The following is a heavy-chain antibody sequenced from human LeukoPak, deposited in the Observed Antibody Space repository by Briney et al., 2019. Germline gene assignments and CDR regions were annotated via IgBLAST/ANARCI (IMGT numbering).Heavy chain of an antibody. CDR2: ISSDGRNK. CDR1: GFTFSSYA. J-gene: IGHJ4*02. Sequence: PGGSLRLSCAASGFTFSSYAMSWVRQAPGKGLECVALISSDGRNKYYTDSVKGRFTISRDTSKNTLYLQMNSLRAEDTSMYYCAKELRGGVFPDYWGQGTLVTVSS. D-gene: IGHD6-13*01. CDR3: AKELRGGVFPDY. V-gene: IGHV3-30*18.